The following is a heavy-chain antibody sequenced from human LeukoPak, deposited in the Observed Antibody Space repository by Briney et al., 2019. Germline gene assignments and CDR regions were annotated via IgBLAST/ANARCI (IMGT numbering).Heavy chain of an antibody. Sequence: SETLSLTCTVSGGSISIYHWSLIRQPPGKGLEWIGYVYYSGSTNYNPSLNSRVTISGDTSKNQFSLKLSSVTAADTAVYYCARQPRYYDSSGYHYYYFDYWGQGTLVTVSS. CDR3: ARQPRYYDSSGYHYYYFDY. V-gene: IGHV4-59*08. CDR2: VYYSGST. CDR1: GGSISIYH. J-gene: IGHJ4*02. D-gene: IGHD3-22*01.